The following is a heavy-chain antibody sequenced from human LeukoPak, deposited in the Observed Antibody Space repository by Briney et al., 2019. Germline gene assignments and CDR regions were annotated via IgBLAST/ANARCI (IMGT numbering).Heavy chain of an antibody. D-gene: IGHD3-10*01. V-gene: IGHV1-2*02. CDR2: INPKSGGT. CDR1: GYTFSDYS. Sequence: ASVKVSCKASGYTFSDYSMHWVRQAPGQGLEWMGWINPKSGGTNYAQKFKGRVTMTRDTSISTVYMELSRLRSHDTAVYYCARRVIMVRGVVSDRFDPWGQGTLVTVSS. CDR3: ARRVIMVRGVVSDRFDP. J-gene: IGHJ5*02.